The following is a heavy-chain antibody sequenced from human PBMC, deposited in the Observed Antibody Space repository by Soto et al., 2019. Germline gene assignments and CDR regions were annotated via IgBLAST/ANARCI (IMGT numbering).Heavy chain of an antibody. CDR1: GGSFSGYY. V-gene: IGHV4-34*01. J-gene: IGHJ4*02. D-gene: IGHD2-21*02. Sequence: SETLSLTCAVYGGSFSGYYWSWIRQPPGKGLEWIGEINHSGSTNYNPSLKSRVTISVDTSKNQFSLKLSSVTAADTAVYYCARYIVVVTATNYFDYWGQGTLVTVSS. CDR2: INHSGST. CDR3: ARYIVVVTATNYFDY.